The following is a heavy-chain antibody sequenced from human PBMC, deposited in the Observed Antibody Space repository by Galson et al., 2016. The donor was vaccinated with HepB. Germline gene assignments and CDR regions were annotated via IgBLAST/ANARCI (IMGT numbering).Heavy chain of an antibody. CDR1: GNTSTTYF. J-gene: IGHJ4*01. D-gene: IGHD4-17*01. CDR3: ARDPDDYGAYSFDY. CDR2: FSPSDGST. V-gene: IGHV1-46*01. Sequence: SVKVSCKASGNTSTTYFIHWVRQAPGQGLEWMGMFSPSDGSTNYAQKFQGRITMTRDTSTSTVYMELSSLRYEDTAVYFCARDPDDYGAYSFDYWGQGTLVTVSS.